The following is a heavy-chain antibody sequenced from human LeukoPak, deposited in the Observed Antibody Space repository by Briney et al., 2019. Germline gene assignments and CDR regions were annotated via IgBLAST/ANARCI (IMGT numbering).Heavy chain of an antibody. CDR1: GGSISSSSYY. J-gene: IGHJ6*03. Sequence: SETLSLTCTVSGGSISSSSYYWGWTRQPPGNGLEWIGSIYYSGSTYYNPSLKSRVTISVDTSKNQFSLKLSSVTAADTAVYYCARDGNYDFWSGYYPSYYMDVWGKGTTVTVSS. D-gene: IGHD3-3*01. CDR3: ARDGNYDFWSGYYPSYYMDV. CDR2: IYYSGST. V-gene: IGHV4-39*07.